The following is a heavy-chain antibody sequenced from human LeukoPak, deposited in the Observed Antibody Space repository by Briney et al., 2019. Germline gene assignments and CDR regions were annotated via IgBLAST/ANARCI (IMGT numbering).Heavy chain of an antibody. CDR1: GGSISSDPYS. J-gene: IGHJ4*02. V-gene: IGHV4-30-2*01. Sequence: SETLSLTCAVSGGSISSDPYSWSWIRQPTGKGLEWIGYSYHSGNTYYNPSLRSRVTISVDRSKNQFSLRLNSVTAADTAVYYCAREGYDFWSGYFPYYFDYWGQGTVVTVSS. D-gene: IGHD3-3*01. CDR3: AREGYDFWSGYFPYYFDY. CDR2: SYHSGNT.